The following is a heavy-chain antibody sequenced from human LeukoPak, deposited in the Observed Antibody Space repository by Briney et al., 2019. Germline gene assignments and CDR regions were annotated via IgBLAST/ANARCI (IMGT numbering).Heavy chain of an antibody. V-gene: IGHV4-61*02. CDR2: IYTSGST. D-gene: IGHD3-3*01. Sequence: SQTLSLTCTVSGGSISSGNYFWSWIRQPAGKGLEWIGRIYTSGSTNYNPSLKSRVTISVDTSKNQFSLKLSSVTAADTAVYYCARSPLEYDFWSGRHYYFDYWLQGTLVTVSS. CDR1: GGSISSGNYF. CDR3: ARSPLEYDFWSGRHYYFDY. J-gene: IGHJ4*02.